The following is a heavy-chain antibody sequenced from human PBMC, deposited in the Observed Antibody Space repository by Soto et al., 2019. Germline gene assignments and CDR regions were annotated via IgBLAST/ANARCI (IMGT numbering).Heavy chain of an antibody. J-gene: IGHJ6*02. CDR1: GYTFNEYY. CDR3: ARGPGGGGDYFYGMDV. D-gene: IGHD3-10*01. Sequence: QVQLVQSGAEVKKPGASVKVSCKTSGYTFNEYYIHWMRQVPGQGPEWMGWINPNSGGTKFAKKFKGALPMTSDPSNSTAYMELGRVGSAATAVYYGARGPGGGGDYFYGMDVWGQGTAVTVSS. V-gene: IGHV1-2*02. CDR2: INPNSGGT.